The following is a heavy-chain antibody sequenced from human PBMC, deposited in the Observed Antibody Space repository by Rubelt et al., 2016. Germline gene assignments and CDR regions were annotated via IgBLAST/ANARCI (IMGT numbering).Heavy chain of an antibody. CDR1: GGSISSSSYY. V-gene: IGHV4-39*01. Sequence: QLQLQESGPGLVKPSETLSLTCTVSGGSISSSSYYWGWIRQPPGKGLEWIGSIYYSGSTYYNPSLKSRVTISVDTSKNQFSLKLSSVTAADTAVYYCARGLRGSSQKFDYWGQRTLVTVSS. CDR2: IYYSGST. J-gene: IGHJ4*02. CDR3: ARGLRGSSQKFDY. D-gene: IGHD6-13*01.